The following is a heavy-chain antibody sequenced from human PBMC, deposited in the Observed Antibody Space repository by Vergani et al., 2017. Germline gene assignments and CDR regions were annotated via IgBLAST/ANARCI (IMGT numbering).Heavy chain of an antibody. D-gene: IGHD2-21*01. CDR1: GFTFSGSA. CDR2: IRSKANSYAT. Sequence: EVQLVESGGGLVQPGGSLKLSCAASGFTFSGSAMHWVRQASGKGLEWVGRIRSKANSYATAYAASVKGRFTISRDDSKNTAYLQMNSLKTEDTAVYYCTRQNDCAFDYWGQGTLVTVSS. J-gene: IGHJ4*02. CDR3: TRQNDCAFDY. V-gene: IGHV3-73*02.